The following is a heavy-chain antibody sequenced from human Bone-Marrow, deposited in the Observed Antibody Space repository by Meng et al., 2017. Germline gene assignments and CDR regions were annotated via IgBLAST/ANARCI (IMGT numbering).Heavy chain of an antibody. CDR2: INPNSGGT. Sequence: ASVKVSCKASGYTFTGYYMHWVRQAPGQGLEWMGWINPNSGGTNYAQKFQGGVTMTRDTSISTAYMELSRLRSGDTAVYYCARDGEMATYSDYWGQGTLVTVSS. CDR3: ARDGEMATYSDY. V-gene: IGHV1-2*02. J-gene: IGHJ4*02. CDR1: GYTFTGYY. D-gene: IGHD5-24*01.